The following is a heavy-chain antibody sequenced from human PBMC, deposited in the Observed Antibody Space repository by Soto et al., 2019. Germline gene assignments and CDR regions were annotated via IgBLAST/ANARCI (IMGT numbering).Heavy chain of an antibody. CDR1: GDSVSSYY. D-gene: IGHD1-26*01. Sequence: QVQLQESGPGLVKPSETLSLTCSVSGDSVSSYYWSWIRQPPGKGLEWIGYVYYDGSRNYNPSLETRVTISIDTSKNQVSLKLNSVTAADTAVYHCARGRRSPTVYYGLDVWGQGTTVAVSS. J-gene: IGHJ6*02. V-gene: IGHV4-59*02. CDR2: VYYDGSR. CDR3: ARGRRSPTVYYGLDV.